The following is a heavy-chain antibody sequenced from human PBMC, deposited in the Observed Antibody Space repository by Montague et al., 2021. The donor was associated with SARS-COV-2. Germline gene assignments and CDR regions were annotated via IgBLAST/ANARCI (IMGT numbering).Heavy chain of an antibody. Sequence: SLRLSCAASGFTFSSYSMSWVRQAPGKGLVWVSVISGSGGSTYYADSVKGRFTISRDNSKNTLYLQMNSLRAEDTAVYYCAKMAYSDWVIGFYGMDVWGQGTTVTASS. J-gene: IGHJ6*02. CDR3: AKMAYSDWVIGFYGMDV. V-gene: IGHV3-23*01. CDR1: GFTFSSYS. CDR2: ISGSGGST. D-gene: IGHD3-9*01.